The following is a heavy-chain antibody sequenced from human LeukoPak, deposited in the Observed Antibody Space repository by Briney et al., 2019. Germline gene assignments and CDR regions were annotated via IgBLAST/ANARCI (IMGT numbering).Heavy chain of an antibody. CDR3: ASADRLLHDGSGLNDY. J-gene: IGHJ4*02. CDR2: ISSSSSYI. V-gene: IGHV3-21*01. Sequence: PGGSLRLSCAASGFTFSSYSMNWVRQAPGKGLEWVSSISSSSSYIYYADSVKGRFTISRDNAKNSLYLQMNSLRAEDTAVYYCASADRLLHDGSGLNDYWGQGTLVTVSS. D-gene: IGHD3-22*01. CDR1: GFTFSSYS.